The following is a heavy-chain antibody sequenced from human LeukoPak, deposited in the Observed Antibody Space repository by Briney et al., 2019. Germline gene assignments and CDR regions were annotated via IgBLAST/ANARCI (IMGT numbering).Heavy chain of an antibody. D-gene: IGHD4/OR15-4a*01. CDR3: AIPPNYNSAGADY. J-gene: IGHJ4*02. CDR2: IYPGDSDT. V-gene: IGHV5-51*01. Sequence: GESLKISCKASGYSFTSYWIGWVRQMPGKGLEWMGVIYPGDSDTRYSPSFQGQVTISADKSISTAYLQWSSLKASDTAMYYCAIPPNYNSAGADYWGQGTLVTVSS. CDR1: GYSFTSYW.